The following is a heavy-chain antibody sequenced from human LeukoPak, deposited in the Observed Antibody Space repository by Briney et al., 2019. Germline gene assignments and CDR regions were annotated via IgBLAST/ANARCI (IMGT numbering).Heavy chain of an antibody. Sequence: GGALRLSCAASGFTFIDYDMHWVRQVIGKGLEGVSAIGIRGDTHYSGSLKGRFTISRENAESSLHLQMNSLRAEDTAVYYCARGGIQVSGIDEFDYWGQGTLVTVSS. CDR1: GFTFIDYD. D-gene: IGHD6-19*01. V-gene: IGHV3-13*01. J-gene: IGHJ4*02. CDR3: ARGGIQVSGIDEFDY. CDR2: IGIRGDT.